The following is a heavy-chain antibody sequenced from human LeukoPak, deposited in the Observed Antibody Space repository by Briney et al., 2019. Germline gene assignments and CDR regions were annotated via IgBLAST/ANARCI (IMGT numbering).Heavy chain of an antibody. V-gene: IGHV3-23*01. J-gene: IGHJ4*02. CDR1: GFTFSSYA. CDR3: AKGAMSVAGIFDY. CDR2: ISGSGGST. Sequence: GGSLRLACAASGFTFSSYAMSWVRQAPGKGLGWVSSISGSGGSTYYADSVEGRFTISRDNSKNTLYLQMNSLRAEDTAVYFCAKGAMSVAGIFDYWGQGTLVTVSS. D-gene: IGHD6-19*01.